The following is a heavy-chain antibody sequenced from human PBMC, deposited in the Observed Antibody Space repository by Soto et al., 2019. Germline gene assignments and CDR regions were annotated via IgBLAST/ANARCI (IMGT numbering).Heavy chain of an antibody. D-gene: IGHD3-10*01. V-gene: IGHV3-30*18. CDR1: GFTFSSYG. J-gene: IGHJ6*02. CDR2: ISYDGSNK. CDR3: AKSGGSGSYYNLVIDYYYYYGMDV. Sequence: LRLSCAASGFTFSSYGMHWVRQAPGKGLEWVAVISYDGSNKYYADSVKGRFTISRDNSKNTLYLQMNSLRAEDTAVYYCAKSGGSGSYYNLVIDYYYYYGMDVWGQGTTVTVSS.